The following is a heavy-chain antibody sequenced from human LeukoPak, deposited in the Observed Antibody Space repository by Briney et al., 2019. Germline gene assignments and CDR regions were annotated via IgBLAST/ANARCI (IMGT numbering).Heavy chain of an antibody. J-gene: IGHJ4*02. CDR3: ARDRHGDYSLDY. CDR2: ISGSGGVT. V-gene: IGHV3-23*01. CDR1: GFDFSSYA. Sequence: GGSLRLSCAASGFDFSSYAMNWVRQAPGKGLEWVSSISGSGGVTQYGDSVKGRFTISRDNSNNTMYLQMNSLRVEDTAIYYCARDRHGDYSLDYWGQGILVTVSS. D-gene: IGHD4-17*01.